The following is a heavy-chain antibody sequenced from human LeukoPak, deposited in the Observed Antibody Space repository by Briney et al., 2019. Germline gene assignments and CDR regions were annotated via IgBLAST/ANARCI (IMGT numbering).Heavy chain of an antibody. V-gene: IGHV1-46*01. J-gene: IGHJ6*02. CDR2: INPSGGST. CDR1: GYTFTRYY. D-gene: IGHD1-14*01. Sequence: ASVKVSCKASGYTFTRYYMHWVRQAPGQGLEWMGIINPSGGSTSYAQKFQVRVTMTRDTSTSTGYMELSSLRSEDTAVYYCAREAAEPRYYYGMDVWGQGITATVSS. CDR3: AREAAEPRYYYGMDV.